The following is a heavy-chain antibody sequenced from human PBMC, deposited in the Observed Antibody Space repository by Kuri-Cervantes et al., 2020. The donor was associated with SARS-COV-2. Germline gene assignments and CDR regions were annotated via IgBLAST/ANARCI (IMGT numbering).Heavy chain of an antibody. CDR2: IYYSGST. CDR1: GGSISSYY. J-gene: IGHJ6*02. Sequence: GSLRLSCTVSGGSISSYYWSWIRQPPGKGLEWIGYIYYSGSTNYNPSLKSRVTISVDTSKNQFSLKLSSVTAEDTAVYYCAKDCLCASSTGHYYYGMDVWGQGTTVTVSS. CDR3: AKDCLCASSTGHYYYGMDV. D-gene: IGHD3-10*01. V-gene: IGHV4-59*01.